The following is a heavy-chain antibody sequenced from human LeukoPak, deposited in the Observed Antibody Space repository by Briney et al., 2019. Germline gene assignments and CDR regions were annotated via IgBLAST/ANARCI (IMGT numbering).Heavy chain of an antibody. CDR2: INHSGST. J-gene: IGHJ4*02. V-gene: IGHV4-34*01. Sequence: SETLSLTCAVYGGSFSGYYWSWIRQPPGKGLEWIGEINHSGSTNYNPSLKSRVTISVDTSKNQFSLKLSSVTAADTAVYYCARGRRLGSGSYLIDYWGQGTLVTVSS. CDR3: ARGRRLGSGSYLIDY. D-gene: IGHD1-26*01. CDR1: GGSFSGYY.